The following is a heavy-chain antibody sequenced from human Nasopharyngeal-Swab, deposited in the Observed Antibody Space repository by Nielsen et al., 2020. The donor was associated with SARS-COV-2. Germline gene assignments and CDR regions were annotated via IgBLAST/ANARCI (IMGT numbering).Heavy chain of an antibody. V-gene: IGHV3-23*01. Sequence: GGSLRLSCAASGFTFSSYAMSWVRQAPGKGLEWVSAISGSGGSTYYADSVKARFTISRDNSKNTLYLQMNSLRAEDTAVYYCARANVVVPAASYYYYMDVWGKGTTVTVSS. J-gene: IGHJ6*03. CDR1: GFTFSSYA. CDR3: ARANVVVPAASYYYYMDV. D-gene: IGHD2-2*01. CDR2: ISGSGGST.